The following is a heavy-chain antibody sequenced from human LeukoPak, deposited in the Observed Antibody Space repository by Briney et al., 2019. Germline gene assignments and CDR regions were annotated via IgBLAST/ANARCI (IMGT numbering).Heavy chain of an antibody. CDR1: GFTFSSYA. CDR3: AKERSPRIAVAGDDAFDI. Sequence: GGSLRLSCAASGFTFSSYAMSWVRQAPGKGLEWVSVISGSGGSTYYADSVKGRFTISRDNSKNTLYLQMNSLRAEDTAVYYCAKERSPRIAVAGDDAFDIWGQGTMVTVSS. V-gene: IGHV3-23*01. D-gene: IGHD6-19*01. J-gene: IGHJ3*02. CDR2: ISGSGGST.